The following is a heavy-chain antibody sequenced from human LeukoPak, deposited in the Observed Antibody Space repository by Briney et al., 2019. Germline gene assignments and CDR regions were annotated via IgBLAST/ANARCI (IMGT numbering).Heavy chain of an antibody. V-gene: IGHV4-34*01. Sequence: SQTLSLTCAVYGGSFSGYYWSWIRQPPGKGLEWIGEINHSGSTNYNPSLKSRVTISVDTSKNQFSLKLSSVTAADTAVYYCARGRGSYYDYWGQGTLVTVSS. CDR3: ARGRGSYYDY. CDR1: GGSFSGYY. J-gene: IGHJ4*02. CDR2: INHSGST. D-gene: IGHD1-26*01.